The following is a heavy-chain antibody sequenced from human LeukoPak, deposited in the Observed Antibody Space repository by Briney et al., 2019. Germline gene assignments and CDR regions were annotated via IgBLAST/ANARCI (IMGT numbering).Heavy chain of an antibody. CDR1: GGSISSGGYS. V-gene: IGHV4-30-2*01. CDR2: IYHSGST. CDR3: AREDDILTGYAFDI. J-gene: IGHJ3*02. D-gene: IGHD3-9*01. Sequence: PSQTLSLTCAVSGGSISSGGYSWSWIRQPPGKGLEWIGYIYHSGSTYYNPSLKSRVTISVDRSKNQFSLKLSSVTAADTAVYYCAREDDILTGYAFDIWGQGTMVTVSS.